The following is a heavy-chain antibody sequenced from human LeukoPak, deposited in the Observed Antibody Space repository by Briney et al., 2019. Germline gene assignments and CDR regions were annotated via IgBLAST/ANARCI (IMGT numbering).Heavy chain of an antibody. CDR3: ARAGYDVLTGYCGAFDI. CDR2: IYTSGST. CDR1: GGSISSGSYY. V-gene: IGHV4-61*02. D-gene: IGHD3-9*01. J-gene: IGHJ3*02. Sequence: SQTLSLTCTVSGGSISSGSYYWSWIRQPAGKGLEWIGRIYTSGSTNYNPSLKSRVSLSVDTSKNQFSLKLSSVTAADTAVYYCARAGYDVLTGYCGAFDIWGQGTMVIVSS.